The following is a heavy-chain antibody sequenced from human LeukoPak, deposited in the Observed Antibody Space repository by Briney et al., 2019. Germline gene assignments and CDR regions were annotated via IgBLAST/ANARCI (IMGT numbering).Heavy chain of an antibody. Sequence: GGSLRLSCADSGFTFSKYAMSWVRQAPGKGLEWVSAISVDGGGTYYADSVKGRFTLSRDNSKSTLYLQMNSLRAEDTALYYCARVRGVYTTLDYWGQGTLVTVSS. V-gene: IGHV3-23*01. CDR3: ARVRGVYTTLDY. CDR1: GFTFSKYA. J-gene: IGHJ4*02. D-gene: IGHD3-10*01. CDR2: ISVDGGGT.